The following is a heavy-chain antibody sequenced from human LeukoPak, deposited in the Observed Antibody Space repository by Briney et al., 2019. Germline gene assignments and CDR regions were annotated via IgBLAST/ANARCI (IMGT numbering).Heavy chain of an antibody. V-gene: IGHV3-48*03. J-gene: IGHJ4*02. Sequence: GGSLRLSCAASGFSFNSYEMNWVRQAPGKGLEWVSFVSSSGSTIYYADSVKGRFTISRDNAKNSLYLQMNSLRAEDTAVYYCEREMDYWGQGTLVTVSS. CDR3: EREMDY. CDR1: GFSFNSYE. CDR2: VSSSGSTI.